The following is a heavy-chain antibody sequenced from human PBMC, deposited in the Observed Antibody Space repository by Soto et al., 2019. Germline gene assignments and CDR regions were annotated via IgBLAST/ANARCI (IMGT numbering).Heavy chain of an antibody. CDR3: ARDRTDSGYYTNWLDP. D-gene: IGHD3-22*01. J-gene: IGHJ5*02. CDR1: GGTFGSDA. Sequence: SVKVSCKASGGTFGSDAMTWVRQAPEQGLEWVGSIIPIFGTTNYAQNLQGRFTISADKSTLTSYLELHNLTSDDTALYYCARDRTDSGYYTNWLDPWGQGTQVTVSS. CDR2: IIPIFGTT. V-gene: IGHV1-69*06.